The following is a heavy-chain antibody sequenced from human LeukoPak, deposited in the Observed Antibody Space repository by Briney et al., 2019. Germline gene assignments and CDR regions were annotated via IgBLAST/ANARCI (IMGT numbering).Heavy chain of an antibody. D-gene: IGHD4-23*01. Sequence: SQTLSLTCAVFGDSVFSHSAAWNWIRQSPSRGLEWLGRTYYRSKWYNDFAVSVKSRMTINPDTSRNQLSLQLISVTPDDTAVSQWCKSVLRGSEVDPNYFYSGMDVLGQGDTVTVSS. CDR2: TYYRSKWYN. CDR1: GDSVFSHSAA. CDR3: CKSVLRGSEVDPNYFYSGMDV. V-gene: IGHV6-1*01. J-gene: IGHJ6*02.